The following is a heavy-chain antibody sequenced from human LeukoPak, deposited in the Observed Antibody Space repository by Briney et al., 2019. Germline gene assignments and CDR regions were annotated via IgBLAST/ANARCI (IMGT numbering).Heavy chain of an antibody. D-gene: IGHD7-27*01. Sequence: SETLSLTCTVSGGSISSYYWSWIRQPPGKGLEWIGYIYYSGSTNYNPSLKSRVTISVDTSKNQFSLKLSSVTAADTAVYYCARQTPGDDAFDIWGQGTMVTVSS. CDR2: IYYSGST. J-gene: IGHJ3*02. CDR1: GGSISSYY. V-gene: IGHV4-59*08. CDR3: ARQTPGDDAFDI.